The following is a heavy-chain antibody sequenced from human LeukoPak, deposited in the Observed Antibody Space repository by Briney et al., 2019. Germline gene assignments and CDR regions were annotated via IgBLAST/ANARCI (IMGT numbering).Heavy chain of an antibody. Sequence: SETLSLTCTVSGGSISSQYWSWIRQPPGKGLEWIGYMYYSGSTNYNPSLWSRVTISVDTSKNQFSLKLTSATAADTAVYYCARADSANYYDSGKYFNYFYMDVWGKGTTVTVSS. V-gene: IGHV4-59*11. D-gene: IGHD3-10*01. CDR3: ARADSANYYDSGKYFNYFYMDV. J-gene: IGHJ6*03. CDR1: GGSISSQY. CDR2: MYYSGST.